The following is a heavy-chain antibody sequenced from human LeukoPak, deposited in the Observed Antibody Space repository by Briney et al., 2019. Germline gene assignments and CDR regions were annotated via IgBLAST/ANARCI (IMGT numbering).Heavy chain of an antibody. V-gene: IGHV3-21*01. CDR3: ARDRDGYNFRWDY. D-gene: IGHD5-24*01. Sequence: PGGSLRLSCAASGFTFSSYSMNWVRQAPGKGLEWVSSISSSSSYIYYADSVKGRFTISRDNAKNSLYLQMNSLRAEDTAVYYCARDRDGYNFRWDYWGQGTLVTVSS. J-gene: IGHJ4*02. CDR2: ISSSSSYI. CDR1: GFTFSSYS.